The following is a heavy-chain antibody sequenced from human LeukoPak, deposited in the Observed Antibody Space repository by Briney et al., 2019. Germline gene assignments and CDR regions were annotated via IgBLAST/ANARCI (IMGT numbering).Heavy chain of an antibody. J-gene: IGHJ4*02. CDR1: GGSISSYY. CDR3: ARMGRYFDWLLPDY. V-gene: IGHV4-4*07. D-gene: IGHD3-9*01. Sequence: TSETLSLTCTVSGGSISSYYWSWIRQPAGKGLEWIGRIYTSGSTNYNPSLKSRVTISVDTSKNQFSLKLSSVTAADTAVYYCARMGRYFDWLLPDYWGQGTLVTVSS. CDR2: IYTSGST.